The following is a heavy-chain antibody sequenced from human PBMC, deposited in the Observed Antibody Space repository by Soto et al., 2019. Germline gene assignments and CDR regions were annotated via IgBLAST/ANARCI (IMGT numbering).Heavy chain of an antibody. CDR3: ARGAAALMDV. D-gene: IGHD6-13*01. Sequence: GAAGKVSFKASRYTFSGYYLQCLRQAPGQGLQWMGWINPNSVGTNYAQKCHGRVTMTRDTSISTAYMDLSSLRFDDTAVYYCARGAAALMDVWGQGTTVTVSS. J-gene: IGHJ6*02. CDR2: INPNSVGT. V-gene: IGHV1-2*02. CDR1: RYTFSGYY.